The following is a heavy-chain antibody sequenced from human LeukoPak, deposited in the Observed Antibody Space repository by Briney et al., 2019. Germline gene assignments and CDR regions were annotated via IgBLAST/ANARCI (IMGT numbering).Heavy chain of an antibody. Sequence: PGGSLRLSCAASGFTFSSYWMSWVRQAPGKGLEWVANIKQDGSEKYYVDSVKGRFTISRDNAKNSLYLQMNSLRAEDTAVYYCARANVEIVATIFDYWGQGTLVTVSS. CDR3: ARANVEIVATIFDY. D-gene: IGHD5-12*01. CDR2: IKQDGSEK. V-gene: IGHV3-7*01. J-gene: IGHJ4*02. CDR1: GFTFSSYW.